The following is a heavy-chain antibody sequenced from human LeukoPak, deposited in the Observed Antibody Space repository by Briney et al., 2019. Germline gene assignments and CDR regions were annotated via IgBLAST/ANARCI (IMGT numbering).Heavy chain of an antibody. Sequence: GGSLRLSCAASGFTFSSYAMSWVRQAPGKGLEWVSAISGSGGSTYYADSVKGRFTNSRDNSKNTLYLQMNSLRAEDTAVYYCAKDRSDHPYYYYGMDVWGQGTTVTVSS. J-gene: IGHJ6*02. CDR3: AKDRSDHPYYYYGMDV. CDR1: GFTFSSYA. D-gene: IGHD3-3*01. CDR2: ISGSGGST. V-gene: IGHV3-23*01.